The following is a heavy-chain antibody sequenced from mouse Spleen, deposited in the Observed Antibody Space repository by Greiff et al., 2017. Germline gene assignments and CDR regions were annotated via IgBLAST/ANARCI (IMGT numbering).Heavy chain of an antibody. D-gene: IGHD1-1*01. CDR3: TSYPYGSSPYWYFDV. J-gene: IGHJ1*01. CDR2: IYPGNSDT. Sequence: EVQLQQSGTVLARPGASVKMSCKTSGYTFTSYWMHWVKQRPGQGLEWIGAIYPGNSDTSYNQKFKGKAKLTAVTSASTAYMELSSLTNEDSAVYYCTSYPYGSSPYWYFDVWGAGTTVTVSS. V-gene: IGHV1-5*01. CDR1: GYTFTSYW.